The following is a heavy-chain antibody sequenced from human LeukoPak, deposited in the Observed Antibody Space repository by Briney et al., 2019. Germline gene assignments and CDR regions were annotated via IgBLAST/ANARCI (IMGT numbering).Heavy chain of an antibody. D-gene: IGHD2-21*01. CDR2: ISGSGGST. CDR3: ARDEGENFDY. Sequence: GGSLRLSCAASGFAFSNFAMSWVRQAPGKGLEWVSAISGSGGSTYYADSVKGRFTISRDNSKNTLYLQMNSLRAEDTAVYYCARDEGENFDYWGQGTLVTVSS. V-gene: IGHV3-23*01. J-gene: IGHJ4*02. CDR1: GFAFSNFA.